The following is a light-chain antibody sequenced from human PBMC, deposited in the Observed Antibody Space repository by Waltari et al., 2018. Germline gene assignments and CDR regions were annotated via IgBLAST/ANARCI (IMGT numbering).Light chain of an antibody. Sequence: EIVMTQSPATLSVSPGERGTLACRASQSVSSNLAWYQQKPGQAPRLLIYGASTRATGIQARFSGSGSGTEFTLTISSLQSEDFAVYYCQQYNNWPSITFGQGTRLEIK. V-gene: IGKV3-15*01. J-gene: IGKJ5*01. CDR1: QSVSSN. CDR3: QQYNNWPSIT. CDR2: GAS.